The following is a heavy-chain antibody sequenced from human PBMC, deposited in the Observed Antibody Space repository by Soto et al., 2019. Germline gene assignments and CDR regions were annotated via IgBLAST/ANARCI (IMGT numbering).Heavy chain of an antibody. CDR1: GGSISSGGYS. Sequence: SETLSLTYAVSGGSISSGGYSWSWIRQPPGKGLEWIGYIYHSGSTYYNPSLKSRVTISVDRSKNQFSLKLSSVTAADTAVYYCARAPYLRFLEWPRRGWFDPWGQGTLVTVSS. J-gene: IGHJ5*02. D-gene: IGHD3-3*01. V-gene: IGHV4-30-2*01. CDR2: IYHSGST. CDR3: ARAPYLRFLEWPRRGWFDP.